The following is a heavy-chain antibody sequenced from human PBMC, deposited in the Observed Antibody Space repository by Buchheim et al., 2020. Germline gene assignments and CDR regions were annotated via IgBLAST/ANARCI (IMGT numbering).Heavy chain of an antibody. Sequence: QVQLQESGPGLVKPSGTLSLTCAVSGGSISSSNWWSWVRQPPGKGLEWIGEIYHSGSTNYNPSLKSRVTISVDKSKNQFSLKLSSVTAADTAVYYCARKGYCSSTSCYQPAKTYNWFDPWGQGTL. J-gene: IGHJ5*02. CDR2: IYHSGST. CDR1: GGSISSSNW. CDR3: ARKGYCSSTSCYQPAKTYNWFDP. V-gene: IGHV4-4*02. D-gene: IGHD2-2*01.